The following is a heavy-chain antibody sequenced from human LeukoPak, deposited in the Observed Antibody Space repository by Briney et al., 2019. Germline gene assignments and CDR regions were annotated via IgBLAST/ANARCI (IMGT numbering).Heavy chain of an antibody. J-gene: IGHJ4*02. CDR3: AREAFIPHTHPPDY. CDR2: ISSSSSYI. CDR1: GFTFSSYS. V-gene: IGHV3-21*01. Sequence: GGSLRLSCAASGFTFSSYSMYWVRQAPGKGLEWVSSISSSSSYIYYADSVKGRFTISRDNAKNSLYLQMNSLRAEDTAVYFCAREAFIPHTHPPDYWGQGTLVTVSS.